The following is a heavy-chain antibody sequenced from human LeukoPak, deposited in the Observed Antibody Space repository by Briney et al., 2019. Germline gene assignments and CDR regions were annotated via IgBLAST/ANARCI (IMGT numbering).Heavy chain of an antibody. J-gene: IGHJ4*02. V-gene: IGHV3-48*01. CDR2: FSSSSGTM. CDR3: ATVGSSWFYDY. D-gene: IGHD6-13*01. CDR1: GFTFSTYR. Sequence: GGSLRLSCAASGFTFSTYRMNWVRQAPGKGLEWVSYFSSSSGTMYYADSVRGRFTISRDIAKNLLYLQMNSLRAEDTAVYYCATVGSSWFYDYWGQGTLVTVSS.